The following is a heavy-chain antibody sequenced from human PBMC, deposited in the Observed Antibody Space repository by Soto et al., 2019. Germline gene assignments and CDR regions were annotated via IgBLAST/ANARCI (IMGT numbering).Heavy chain of an antibody. D-gene: IGHD6-6*01. V-gene: IGHV1-46*01. CDR1: GYTFTSYY. CDR2: INPSGGST. CDR3: AHSSSSQNWFDP. Sequence: ASVKVSCKASGYTFTSYYMHWVRQAPGQGLEWMGIINPSGGSTSYAQKFQGRVTMTRDTSTSTVYMELSSLRSEDTAVYYCAHSSSSQNWFDPWGQGTLVTVSS. J-gene: IGHJ5*02.